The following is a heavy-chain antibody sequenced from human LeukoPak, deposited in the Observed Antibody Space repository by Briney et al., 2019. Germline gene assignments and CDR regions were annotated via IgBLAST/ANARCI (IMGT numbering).Heavy chain of an antibody. CDR1: DGSISSYY. V-gene: IGHV4-59*12. Sequence: SETLSLTCTVSDGSISSYYWSWIRQPPGKGLEWIGYIYYSGSTNYNPSLKSRVTISVDTSKNQFSLKLSSVTAADTAVYYCARDGGSRRFDYWGQGTLVTVSS. J-gene: IGHJ4*02. CDR2: IYYSGST. D-gene: IGHD2-15*01. CDR3: ARDGGSRRFDY.